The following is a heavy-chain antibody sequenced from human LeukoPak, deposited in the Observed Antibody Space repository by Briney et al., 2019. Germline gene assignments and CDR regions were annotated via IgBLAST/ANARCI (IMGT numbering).Heavy chain of an antibody. CDR1: SGSISGDY. D-gene: IGHD6-19*01. J-gene: IGHJ4*02. CDR2: ISSFGTP. CDR3: ARRSLYSSGWYFDS. V-gene: IGHV4-59*07. Sequence: PSDTLSLTCSVFSGSISGDYWSWIRQPPGKGLQWIGHISSFGTPTYNPSLKSRVTISVDTSKNHLSLKLTSVAAADTAFYYCARRSLYSSGWYFDSWGQGTLVTVSS.